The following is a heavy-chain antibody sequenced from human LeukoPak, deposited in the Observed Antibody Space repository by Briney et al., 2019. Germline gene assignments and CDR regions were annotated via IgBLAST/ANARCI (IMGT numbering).Heavy chain of an antibody. CDR2: ISSSGSTI. Sequence: GGSLRLSCAASGFTFSSYEMNWVRQAPGKGLEWVSYISSSGSTIYYADSVKGRFTVSRDNAKNSLYLQMNSLRDEDTAVYYCARETQWVPDYWGQGTLVTVSS. CDR1: GFTFSSYE. D-gene: IGHD6-19*01. J-gene: IGHJ4*02. CDR3: ARETQWVPDY. V-gene: IGHV3-48*03.